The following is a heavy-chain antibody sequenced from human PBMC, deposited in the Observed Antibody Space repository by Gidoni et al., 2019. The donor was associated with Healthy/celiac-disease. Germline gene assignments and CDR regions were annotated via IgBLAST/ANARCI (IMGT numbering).Heavy chain of an antibody. CDR1: GFTFSSYA. CDR3: ARVDGSGRGGWFDP. Sequence: EVQLVESGGGLVQPGGSLRLSCAASGFTFSSYAMHWVRQAPGKGLEYVSAISSNGGSTYYANSVKGRFTISRDNSKNTLYLQMGSLRAEDMAVYYCARVDGSGRGGWFDPWGQGTLVTVSS. V-gene: IGHV3-64*01. J-gene: IGHJ5*02. CDR2: ISSNGGST. D-gene: IGHD3-10*01.